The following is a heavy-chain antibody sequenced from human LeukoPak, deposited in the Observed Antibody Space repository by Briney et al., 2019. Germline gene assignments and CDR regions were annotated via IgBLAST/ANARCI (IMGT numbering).Heavy chain of an antibody. J-gene: IGHJ4*02. D-gene: IGHD6-13*01. V-gene: IGHV3-23*01. CDR2: ITANTRGSIT. CDR1: GFSFSTYD. Sequence: GGSLRLSCVTCGFSFSTYDMSWVRQAPGKGLEWVSGITANTRGSITYYADSVKGRFTISRDNSKNTLYLQMNSLRAEDTAVYYCAKADEREFAAGTFGYWGQGTLVTVSS. CDR3: AKADEREFAAGTFGY.